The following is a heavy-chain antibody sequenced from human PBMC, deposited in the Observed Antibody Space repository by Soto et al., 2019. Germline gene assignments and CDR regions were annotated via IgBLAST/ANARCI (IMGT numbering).Heavy chain of an antibody. CDR2: ISGNSSTI. D-gene: IGHD6-6*01. CDR1: GFNFSAYS. CDR3: ARRLAY. J-gene: IGHJ4*02. Sequence: GGSLRLSCAASGFNFSAYSMDWIRQAPGKGLEWVSYISGNSSTIYYADSVKGRFTISRDNAKNLLYLQMNSLRVEDTAVYYCARRLAYWGQGILVTVSS. V-gene: IGHV3-48*01.